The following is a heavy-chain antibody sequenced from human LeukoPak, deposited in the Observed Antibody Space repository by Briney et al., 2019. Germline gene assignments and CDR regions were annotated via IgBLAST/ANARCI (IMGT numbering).Heavy chain of an antibody. CDR1: GYTFTGYY. D-gene: IGHD2-15*01. V-gene: IGHV1-2*02. CDR2: INPNSGGT. CDR3: ARYCNGVDCFSFDY. J-gene: IGHJ4*02. Sequence: ASVKVSCKASGYTFTGYYMHWVRQAPGQGLEWMGWINPNSGGTNYAQKFQGRVTMTRDTSTSTAYMELRSLRSDDTAVYYCARYCNGVDCFSFDYWGQGALVTVSS.